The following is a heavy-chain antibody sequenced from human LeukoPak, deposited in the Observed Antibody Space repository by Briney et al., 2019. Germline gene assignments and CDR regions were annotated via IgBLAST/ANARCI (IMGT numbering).Heavy chain of an antibody. CDR1: GFTFSSYG. CDR2: IWYDGSNK. Sequence: GGSLRLSCAASGFTFSSYGMHWVRQAPGKGLEWVAVIWYDGSNKYYADSVKGRFTISRDNSKNTLYLQMDSLRAEDTAVYYCARNQDYGVYNSVGAFDIWGQGTMVTVSS. V-gene: IGHV3-33*01. CDR3: ARNQDYGVYNSVGAFDI. J-gene: IGHJ3*02. D-gene: IGHD4-17*01.